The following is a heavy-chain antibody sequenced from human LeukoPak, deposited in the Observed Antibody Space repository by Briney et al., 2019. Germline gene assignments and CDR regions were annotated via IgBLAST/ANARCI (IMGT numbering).Heavy chain of an antibody. V-gene: IGHV4-30-2*01. CDR3: ARELWFANAPGSWLDP. CDR1: GDSISSGAYS. CDR2: IFHTGST. D-gene: IGHD3-10*01. J-gene: IGHJ5*02. Sequence: SETLSLTCVVSGDSISSGAYSWSWIRQPPGKGLEWIGYIFHTGSTFYNPSLKSRFTITVDNSKNQFSLRLSSVTAADTAVYYCARELWFANAPGSWLDPWGRGTLVTVSS.